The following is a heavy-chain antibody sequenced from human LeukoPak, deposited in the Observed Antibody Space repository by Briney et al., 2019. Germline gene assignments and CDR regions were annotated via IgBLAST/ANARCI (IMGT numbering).Heavy chain of an antibody. D-gene: IGHD6-13*01. V-gene: IGHV3-66*01. CDR3: ARAPSTVRSWYYFDY. CDR2: TYSGGYT. CDR1: GFTVNSTY. J-gene: IGHJ4*02. Sequence: QSGGSLRLSCAASGFTVNSTYMSWVRQAPGKGLEWVSVTYSGGYTNYADSVMGRFTISRDNSKNTLYLQMSGLRAEDTAVYYCARAPSTVRSWYYFDYWGQGTLVTVSS.